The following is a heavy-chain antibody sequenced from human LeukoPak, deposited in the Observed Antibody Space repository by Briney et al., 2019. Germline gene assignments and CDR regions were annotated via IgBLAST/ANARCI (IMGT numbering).Heavy chain of an antibody. V-gene: IGHV1-69*06. CDR3: AKGSRLREAGSYRF. D-gene: IGHD3-16*02. J-gene: IGHJ4*02. Sequence: VASVKVSCKVSGGIFASYAINWVRQAPGQGLEWLGRIIPIFDTPNYAQTFQGRVTISADKSTRTVYMELTSLRSEDTALYYCAKGSRLREAGSYRFWGQGTLVTVSS. CDR1: GGIFASYA. CDR2: IIPIFDTP.